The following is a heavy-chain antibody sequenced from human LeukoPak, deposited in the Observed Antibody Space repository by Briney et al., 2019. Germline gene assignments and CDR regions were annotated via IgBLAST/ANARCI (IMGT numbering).Heavy chain of an antibody. Sequence: GGSLRLSCTASGLTVSSNCMSWVRQAPGKGLEWVANIKEDGSDKNYVDSVKGRFTISRDNAKNSLYLQMNSLRAEDTAVYYCARDTQGAFDLWGQGTMVTVSS. CDR1: GLTVSSNC. CDR2: IKEDGSDK. CDR3: ARDTQGAFDL. J-gene: IGHJ3*01. V-gene: IGHV3-7*01.